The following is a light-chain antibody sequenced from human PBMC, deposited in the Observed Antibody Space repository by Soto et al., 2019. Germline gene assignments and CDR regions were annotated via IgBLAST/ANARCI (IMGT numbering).Light chain of an antibody. J-gene: IGKJ1*01. CDR1: QNIKKF. Sequence: DIQMTQSPSSLSAFVGDRVTITCRASQNIKKFLNWYQQKPGKAPKLLISTASSLLSGVPSRFSGSGSGTEFTLTISSLQADDLATYYCQQYNGYGRFGQGTKV. CDR3: QQYNGYGR. CDR2: TAS. V-gene: IGKV1-17*01.